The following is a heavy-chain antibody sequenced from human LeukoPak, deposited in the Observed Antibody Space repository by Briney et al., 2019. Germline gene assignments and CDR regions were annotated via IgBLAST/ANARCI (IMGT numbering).Heavy chain of an antibody. CDR1: GYTFTSYD. D-gene: IGHD3-3*01. CDR3: ARFLRGRFLGSSPPGY. CDR2: MNPHSGNT. V-gene: IGHV1-8*01. Sequence: ASVKVSCKASGYTFTSYDINWLRQATGQGLAWVGWMNPHSGNTGYAQKFQGRVTMTRNTSISTAYMELSSLRSEDTAVYYCARFLRGRFLGSSPPGYWGQGTLVTVSS. J-gene: IGHJ4*02.